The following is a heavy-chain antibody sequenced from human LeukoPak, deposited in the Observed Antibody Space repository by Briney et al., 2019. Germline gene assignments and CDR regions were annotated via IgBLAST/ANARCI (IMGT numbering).Heavy chain of an antibody. Sequence: SETLSLTCAVSGGSFSGYYWTWIRQPPGKGLEWIGEINHSGSTNYNPSLKSRVTISVDTSKNQFSLKLSSVTAADTAVYYCARGRGSSGWYRASGWFDPWGQGTLVTVSS. D-gene: IGHD6-19*01. CDR3: ARGRGSSGWYRASGWFDP. CDR1: GGSFSGYY. J-gene: IGHJ5*02. CDR2: INHSGST. V-gene: IGHV4-34*01.